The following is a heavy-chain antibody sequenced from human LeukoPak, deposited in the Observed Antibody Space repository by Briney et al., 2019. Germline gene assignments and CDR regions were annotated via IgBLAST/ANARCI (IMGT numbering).Heavy chain of an antibody. Sequence: GGSLRLSCAASGFTFSSYTMHWVRQAPGKGLEWVAVISYDGSNKYYADSVKGRFTISRDNSKNTLYLQMNSLRAEDTAVYYCAKDSDYYGSGSYYSLDYWGQGTLVTVSS. CDR2: ISYDGSNK. CDR3: AKDSDYYGSGSYYSLDY. CDR1: GFTFSSYT. J-gene: IGHJ4*02. V-gene: IGHV3-30-3*01. D-gene: IGHD3-10*01.